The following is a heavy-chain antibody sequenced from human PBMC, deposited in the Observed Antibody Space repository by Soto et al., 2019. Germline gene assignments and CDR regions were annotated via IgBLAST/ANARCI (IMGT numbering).Heavy chain of an antibody. D-gene: IGHD2-15*01. Sequence: SETLSLTCTVSGASITTYYWSWIRQPPGKGLEWIGYISYSGSTDYSPSLKSRVTISFDASKNQISLQVRSATAADAAVYYCARDLKEYCSDGKCNWFDPWGQGTLVTVSS. CDR1: GASITTYY. CDR2: ISYSGST. CDR3: ARDLKEYCSDGKCNWFDP. J-gene: IGHJ5*02. V-gene: IGHV4-59*01.